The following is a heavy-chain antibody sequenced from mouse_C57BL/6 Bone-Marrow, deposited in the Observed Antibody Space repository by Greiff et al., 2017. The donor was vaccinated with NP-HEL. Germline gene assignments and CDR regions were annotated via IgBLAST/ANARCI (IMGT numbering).Heavy chain of an antibody. Sequence: VQLQQSGAELARPGASVKLSCKASGYTFTSYGISWVKQRTGQGLEWIGEIYPRSGNTYYNEKFKGKATLTADKSSSTAYMELRSLTSEDSAVYFCARGWGSSPFNYWGQGTTLTVSS. D-gene: IGHD1-1*01. CDR3: ARGWGSSPFNY. V-gene: IGHV1-81*01. CDR1: GYTFTSYG. CDR2: IYPRSGNT. J-gene: IGHJ2*01.